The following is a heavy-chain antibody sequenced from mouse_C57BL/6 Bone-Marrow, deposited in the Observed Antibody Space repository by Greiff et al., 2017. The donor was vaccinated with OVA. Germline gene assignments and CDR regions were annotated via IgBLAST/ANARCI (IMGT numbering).Heavy chain of an antibody. CDR2: IHPNSGST. D-gene: IGHD1-1*01. CDR1: GYTFTSYW. CDR3: ARFPKIYYYGSSYAMDY. V-gene: IGHV1-64*01. Sequence: QVQLQQSGAELVKPGASVKLSCKASGYTFTSYWMHWVKQRPGQGLEWIGMIHPNSGSTNYNEKFKSKATLTVDKSSSTAYMQLSSLTSEDSAVYYCARFPKIYYYGSSYAMDYWGQGTSVTVSS. J-gene: IGHJ4*01.